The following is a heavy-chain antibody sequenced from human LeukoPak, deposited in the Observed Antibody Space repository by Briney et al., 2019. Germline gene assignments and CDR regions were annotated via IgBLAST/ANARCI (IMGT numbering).Heavy chain of an antibody. D-gene: IGHD6-13*01. CDR3: AREMGSSWSREDAFDI. Sequence: GASVKVSCKASGYTFTSYGISWVRQAPGQGLEWMGWISAYNGNTNYAQKLQGRVTMTTDTSTSTAYMELRSLRSDDTAVYYCAREMGSSWSREDAFDIWSQGTMVTVSS. CDR1: GYTFTSYG. J-gene: IGHJ3*02. CDR2: ISAYNGNT. V-gene: IGHV1-18*01.